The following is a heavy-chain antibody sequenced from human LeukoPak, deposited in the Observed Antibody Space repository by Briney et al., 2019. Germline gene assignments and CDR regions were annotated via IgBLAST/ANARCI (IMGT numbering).Heavy chain of an antibody. J-gene: IGHJ5*02. CDR2: INSDGSST. V-gene: IGHV3-74*01. Sequence: PGGSLRLSCAASGFTFSSYWMHWVRQAPGKGLVWVSRINSDGSSTSYADSVKGRFTISRDNAKNTLYLQMNSLRAEDTAVYYCAKDSADCWSGSYNLFDPWGQGTLVTVSS. CDR3: AKDSADCWSGSYNLFDP. CDR1: GFTFSSYW. D-gene: IGHD3-3*01.